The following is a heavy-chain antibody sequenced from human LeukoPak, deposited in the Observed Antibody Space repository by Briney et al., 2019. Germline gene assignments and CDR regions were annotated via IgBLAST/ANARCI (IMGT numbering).Heavy chain of an antibody. Sequence: GGSLRLSCAASGFTFSSYAMSWVRQAPGKGLEWVSLISGSGGSTYYADSVKGRFTISRDNSKNTLYLQMNSLRAEDTAVYYCARVHHCGGDCYRTKRTYYYYYMDVWGKGTTVTISS. D-gene: IGHD2-21*02. J-gene: IGHJ6*03. CDR3: ARVHHCGGDCYRTKRTYYYYYMDV. V-gene: IGHV3-23*01. CDR2: ISGSGGST. CDR1: GFTFSSYA.